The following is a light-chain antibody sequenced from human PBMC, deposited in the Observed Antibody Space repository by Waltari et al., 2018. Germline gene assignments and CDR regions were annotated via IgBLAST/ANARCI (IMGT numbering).Light chain of an antibody. J-gene: IGLJ1*01. V-gene: IGLV3-21*01. Sequence: SYVLTQPPSVAAAPGETARVTCGGNNIERKSVHWYQPKPGQAPVLGISYDSDRPSGIPERFSGSNSGDTATLTISRVEAGDEADYYCQVWDANTDPGVFGTGTEVTVL. CDR2: YDS. CDR3: QVWDANTDPGV. CDR1: NIERKS.